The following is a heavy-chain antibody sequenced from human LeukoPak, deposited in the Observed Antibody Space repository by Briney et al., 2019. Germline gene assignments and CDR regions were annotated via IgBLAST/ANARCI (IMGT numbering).Heavy chain of an antibody. Sequence: KTSETLSLTCAVYGGSFSGYYWSWIRQPPGKGLEWIGEINHSGSTNYNPSLKSRVTISVDTSKNQFSLKLSSVTAADTAVYYCARGPSIQLWSDPYYYYGMDVWGQGTTVTVSS. J-gene: IGHJ6*02. CDR1: GGSFSGYY. CDR2: INHSGST. V-gene: IGHV4-34*01. D-gene: IGHD5-18*01. CDR3: ARGPSIQLWSDPYYYYGMDV.